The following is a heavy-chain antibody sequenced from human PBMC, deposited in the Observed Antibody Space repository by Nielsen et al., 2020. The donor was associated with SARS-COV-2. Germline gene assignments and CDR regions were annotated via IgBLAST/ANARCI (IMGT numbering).Heavy chain of an antibody. V-gene: IGHV3-33*08. J-gene: IGHJ6*02. CDR1: GFTFRSFG. Sequence: GESLKISCAASGFTFRSFGMHWVRQAPGEGLEWVAFIWYDGSNKYYVDSVEGRFTISRDNSKNTLYLQMNSLRAEDTAVYHCARGAFGGGYGLDVWGQGTTVTSP. CDR2: IWYDGSNK. D-gene: IGHD3-10*01. CDR3: ARGAFGGGYGLDV.